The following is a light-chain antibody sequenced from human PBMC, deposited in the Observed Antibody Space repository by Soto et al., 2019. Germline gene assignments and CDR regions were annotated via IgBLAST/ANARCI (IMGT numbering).Light chain of an antibody. Sequence: DIQLTQSPSTLYASVGDRVTITCRASQSISSWLAWYQQKPGKAPKLLIYKASSLESGVPSRFSGSGSGTEFTLTISSLQPDEFATYYCQQYNSYPLTVGGGTKVDI. V-gene: IGKV1-5*03. CDR3: QQYNSYPLT. CDR2: KAS. CDR1: QSISSW. J-gene: IGKJ4*01.